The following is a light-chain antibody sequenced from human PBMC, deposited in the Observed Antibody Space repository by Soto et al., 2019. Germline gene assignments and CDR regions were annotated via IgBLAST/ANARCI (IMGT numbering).Light chain of an antibody. V-gene: IGKV1-5*03. CDR3: QQYKSYPIN. Sequence: DIQMTQSPSTLSASVGDRVTITCRASQSISSWLAWYQQKPGKAPKLLIYKASSLESGVPSRFSGSGSGTEFTLTISSLQPDDFATYYCQQYKSYPINFGQGTRLEIK. J-gene: IGKJ5*01. CDR1: QSISSW. CDR2: KAS.